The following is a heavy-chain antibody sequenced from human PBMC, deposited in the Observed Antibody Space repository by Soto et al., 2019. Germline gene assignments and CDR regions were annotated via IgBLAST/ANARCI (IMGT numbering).Heavy chain of an antibody. CDR1: GFTFSSYW. V-gene: IGHV3-15*01. CDR3: APLYEGQQYSIDY. CDR2: IKGKTDGETT. J-gene: IGHJ4*02. D-gene: IGHD2-21*01. Sequence: GGSLRLSCAASGFTFSSYWMSWVRQAPGKGLEWLGRIKGKTDGETTEYAAPVKGRFSISRDDSKNTLFLQMNNLEIADTGTYYCAPLYEGQQYSIDYWGQGTLVTVSS.